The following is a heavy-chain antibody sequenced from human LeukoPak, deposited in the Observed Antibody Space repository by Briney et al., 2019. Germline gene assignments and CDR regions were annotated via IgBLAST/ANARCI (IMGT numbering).Heavy chain of an antibody. J-gene: IGHJ4*02. CDR3: ARDRGYSGSYHRLDY. D-gene: IGHD1-26*01. V-gene: IGHV1-2*02. Sequence: ASVKVSCKTSGFSFTGYYFHWVRQAPGQGLEWMGSINPNTGDINYAERFQDRVTMTRDTSISTAYMELSRLRSDDTAVYYCARDRGYSGSYHRLDYWGQGTLVTVSS. CDR2: INPNTGDI. CDR1: GFSFTGYY.